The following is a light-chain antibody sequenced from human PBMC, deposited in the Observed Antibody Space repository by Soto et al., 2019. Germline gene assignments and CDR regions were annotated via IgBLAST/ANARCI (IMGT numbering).Light chain of an antibody. CDR1: QTINTY. Sequence: DTQMTQSPSSLSASVGDRVTITCRASQTINTYLNWYQQKPGKAPHLLIYATSTLQSGVPSRFSGSGSGTDFTLTISSLQPEDFATYYCQQSYSTPAFGPGT. CDR2: ATS. CDR3: QQSYSTPA. J-gene: IGKJ3*01. V-gene: IGKV1-39*01.